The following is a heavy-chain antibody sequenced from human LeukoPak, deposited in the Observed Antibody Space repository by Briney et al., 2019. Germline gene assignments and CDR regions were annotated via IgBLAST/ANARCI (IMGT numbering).Heavy chain of an antibody. CDR2: ISYDGSNK. CDR3: ARLGVVAATPFDY. D-gene: IGHD2-15*01. V-gene: IGHV3-30*03. J-gene: IGHJ4*02. CDR1: GFTFSSYG. Sequence: GGSLRLSCAASGFTFSSYGMHWVRQAPGKGLDWVAVISYDGSNKYYADSVKGRFTISRDNSKNTLYLQMNSLTAEDTAVYYCARLGVVAATPFDYWGQGTLVAVSS.